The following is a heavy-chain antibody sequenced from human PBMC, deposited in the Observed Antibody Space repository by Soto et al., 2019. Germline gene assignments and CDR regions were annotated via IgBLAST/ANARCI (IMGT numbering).Heavy chain of an antibody. J-gene: IGHJ4*02. CDR3: AKDRRKVVVAAPFDY. D-gene: IGHD2-15*01. V-gene: IGHV3-30*18. Sequence: QVQLVESGGGVVQPGRSLRLSCAASGFTFSSYGMHWVRQAPGKGLEWVAVISYDGSNKYYAYSVKGRFTISRDNSKNTLYLQMNSLRAEDTAVYYCAKDRRKVVVAAPFDYWGKGTLVTVSS. CDR2: ISYDGSNK. CDR1: GFTFSSYG.